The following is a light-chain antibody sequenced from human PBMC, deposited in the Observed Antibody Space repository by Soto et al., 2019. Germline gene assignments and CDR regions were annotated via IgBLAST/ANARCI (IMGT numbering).Light chain of an antibody. Sequence: QSVLTQSPSTSGTPGQRVTISCSGSSSNIGSNTVNWYQHLTGTAPKLLIHSDNQRPSGVPDRFSGSKSGTSASLAISGLQSEDEADYYCASWDDSLNGWVFGGGTKLTVL. CDR2: SDN. CDR1: SSNIGSNT. V-gene: IGLV1-44*01. CDR3: ASWDDSLNGWV. J-gene: IGLJ3*02.